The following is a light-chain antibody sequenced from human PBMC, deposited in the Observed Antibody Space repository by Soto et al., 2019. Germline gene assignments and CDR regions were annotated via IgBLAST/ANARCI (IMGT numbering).Light chain of an antibody. J-gene: IGKJ2*02. CDR1: QSISSY. CDR3: QQSYRTPRT. V-gene: IGKV1-39*01. Sequence: DIQMTQSPSSLSASVGDRVTITCRASQSISSYLNWYQQKPGKAPNLLIYAASSLQSGVPSRFCGSGSETEYTRTISSLQPEDFATYYCQQSYRTPRTFGRGTKLEIK. CDR2: AAS.